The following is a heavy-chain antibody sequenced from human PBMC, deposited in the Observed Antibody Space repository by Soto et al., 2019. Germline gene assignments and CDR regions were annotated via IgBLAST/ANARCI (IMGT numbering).Heavy chain of an antibody. V-gene: IGHV4-39*01. D-gene: IGHD2-15*01. CDR2: IYYSGST. CDR1: GGSISSSSYY. CDR3: ARRRGVVNVSYYYYYGMDV. J-gene: IGHJ6*02. Sequence: TSETLSLTCTVSGGSISSSSYYWGWIRQPPGKGLEWIGSIYYSGSTYYNPSLKSRVTISVDTSKNQFSLKLSSVTAADTAVYYCARRRGVVNVSYYYYYGMDVWGQGTTVTVSS.